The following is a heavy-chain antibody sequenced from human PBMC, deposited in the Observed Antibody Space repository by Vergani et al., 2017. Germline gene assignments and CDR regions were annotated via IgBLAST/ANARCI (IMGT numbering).Heavy chain of an antibody. CDR3: ASRGRGSRRPTAAFDI. CDR2: INHSGST. Sequence: QVQLQQWGAGLLKPSETLSLTCAVYGGSFSGYYWSWIRQPPGKGLEWIGEINHSGSTNYNPSLKSRVTISVDTSKNQFSLQLSSVTAADKAVYYCASRGRGSRRPTAAFDIWGQGTMVTVSS. D-gene: IGHD6-13*01. J-gene: IGHJ3*02. CDR1: GGSFSGYY. V-gene: IGHV4-34*01.